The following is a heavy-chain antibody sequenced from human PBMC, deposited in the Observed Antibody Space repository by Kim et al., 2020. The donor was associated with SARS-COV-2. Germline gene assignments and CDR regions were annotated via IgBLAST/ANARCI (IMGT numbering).Heavy chain of an antibody. CDR2: INHSGST. CDR1: GGSFSGYY. J-gene: IGHJ4*02. D-gene: IGHD3-22*01. V-gene: IGHV4-34*01. CDR3: ARVRGTTYYYDSSGYLPDY. Sequence: SETLSLTCAVYGGSFSGYYWSWIRQPPGKGLEWIGEINHSGSTNYNPSLKSRVTISVDTSKNQFSLKLSSVTAADTAVYYCARVRGTTYYYDSSGYLPDYWGQGTLVTVSS.